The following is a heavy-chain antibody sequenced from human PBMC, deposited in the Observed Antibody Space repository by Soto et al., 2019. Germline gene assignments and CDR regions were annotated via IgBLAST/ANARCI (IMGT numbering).Heavy chain of an antibody. V-gene: IGHV4-34*01. CDR2: INHSGST. J-gene: IGHJ3*02. D-gene: IGHD3-10*01. CDR3: VRGFYGSDPDDFDI. Sequence: SETLSLTCAVYGGSFSGYYWSWIRQPPGKGLEWIGEINHSGSTNYNPSLKSRVTISVDTSKNQFSLKLSSVTAPDTAVYYCVRGFYGSDPDDFDIWGQGTMVTVSS. CDR1: GGSFSGYY.